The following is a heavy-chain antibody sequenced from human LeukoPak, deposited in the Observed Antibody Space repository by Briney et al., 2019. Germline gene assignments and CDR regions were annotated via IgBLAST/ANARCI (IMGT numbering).Heavy chain of an antibody. CDR2: IYYSGST. Sequence: PSETLSLTCTVSGGSISSSSYYWGWIRQPPGKGLEWIGSIYYSGSTYYNPSLKSRVTISVDTSKNQFSLKLKFMTAADTAVYYCARASDSSGWYSGGHIWGQGTMVTVSS. J-gene: IGHJ3*02. V-gene: IGHV4-39*07. CDR1: GGSISSSSYY. CDR3: ARASDSSGWYSGGHI. D-gene: IGHD6-19*01.